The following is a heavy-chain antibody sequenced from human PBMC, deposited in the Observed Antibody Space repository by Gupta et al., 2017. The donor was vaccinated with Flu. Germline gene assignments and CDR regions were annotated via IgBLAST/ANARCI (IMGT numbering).Heavy chain of an antibody. D-gene: IGHD6-19*01. CDR2: IKQDGSEQ. CDR3: ARGSGSH. J-gene: IGHJ4*02. Sequence: EVQLVESGGGLVQPGGSLRISCAASGVTFINDWMHWVRRAPGQGLGWLANIKQDGSEQHYLDSVKGRFTISRDNAQNSLYLQMSSLRDDDTAVYYCARGSGSHWGQGTRVTVSS. V-gene: IGHV3-7*01. CDR1: GVTFINDW.